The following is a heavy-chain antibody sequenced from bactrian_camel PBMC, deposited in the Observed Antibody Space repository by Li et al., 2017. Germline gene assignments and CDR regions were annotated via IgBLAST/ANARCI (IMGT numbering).Heavy chain of an antibody. J-gene: IGHJ4*01. CDR3: AADEGLWDGSGCGQYIR. Sequence: HVQLVESGGGSVQAGGSLRLSCAAAEFIDDAFTLGWFRQAPEKEREEREAVAVIDADGSRTYADSVKGRFTISKDNSKRTVVLQMNNVKPEDAGTYYCAADEGLWDGSGCGQYIRWGQGTQVTVS. D-gene: IGHD3*01. CDR2: IDADGSR. CDR1: EFIDDAFT. V-gene: IGHV3S53*01.